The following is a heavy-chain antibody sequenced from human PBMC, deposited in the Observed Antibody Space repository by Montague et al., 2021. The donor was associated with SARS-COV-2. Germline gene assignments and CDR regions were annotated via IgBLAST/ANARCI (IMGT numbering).Heavy chain of an antibody. Sequence: ETLSLTCTVSGGSISSSNYYWDWIRQPPGKGLEWIGSIYDSGSTYYNPSLKSRVTISVDTSKNHFSLKLSSVTAADTAVYYCARRGRKLLPVATTIGGFDIGGEGTMVTVSS. CDR1: GGSISSSNYY. CDR2: IYDSGST. J-gene: IGHJ3*02. CDR3: ARRGRKLLPVATTIGGFDI. V-gene: IGHV4-39*02. D-gene: IGHD5-12*01.